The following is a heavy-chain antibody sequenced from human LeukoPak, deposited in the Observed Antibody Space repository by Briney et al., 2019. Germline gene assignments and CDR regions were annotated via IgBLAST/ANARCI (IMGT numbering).Heavy chain of an antibody. CDR3: ARGPTPQTYYYDSSGYSD. J-gene: IGHJ4*02. CDR2: ISSSSTYI. V-gene: IGHV3-21*01. CDR1: GFTFSSYS. D-gene: IGHD3-22*01. Sequence: GGSLRLSCAASGFTFSSYSMNWVRQASGKGLEWVSSISSSSTYIYYADSVNGRFTISRDNAKNSLYLQMNSLRAEDTAMYYCARGPTPQTYYYDSSGYSDWGQGTLVTVSS.